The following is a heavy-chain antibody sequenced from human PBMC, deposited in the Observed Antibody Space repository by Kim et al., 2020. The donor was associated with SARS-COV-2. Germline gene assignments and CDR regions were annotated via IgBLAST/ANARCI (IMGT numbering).Heavy chain of an antibody. J-gene: IGHJ6*03. CDR2: INHSGST. D-gene: IGHD3-3*01. CDR1: GGSFSGYY. CDR3: ARGGGLGVTIFGVARGRYYYMDV. Sequence: SETLSLTCAVYGGSFSGYYWSWIRQPPGKGLEWIGEINHSGSTNYNPSLKSRVTISVDTSKNQFSLKLSSVTAADTAVYYCARGGGLGVTIFGVARGRYYYMDVWGKGTTVTVSS. V-gene: IGHV4-34*01.